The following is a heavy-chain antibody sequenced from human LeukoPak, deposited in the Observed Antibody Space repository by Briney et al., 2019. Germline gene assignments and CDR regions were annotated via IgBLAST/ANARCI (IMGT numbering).Heavy chain of an antibody. V-gene: IGHV1-46*01. Sequence: ASVKVSCKASGYTFTSYYMHWVRQAPGRGLEWMGIINPSGGSTSYAQKFQGRVTVTRDTSTSTVYMELNSLRSEDTAVYYCASGGIAVAGLFDPWGQGTLVTVSS. J-gene: IGHJ5*02. CDR1: GYTFTSYY. CDR2: INPSGGST. CDR3: ASGGIAVAGLFDP. D-gene: IGHD6-19*01.